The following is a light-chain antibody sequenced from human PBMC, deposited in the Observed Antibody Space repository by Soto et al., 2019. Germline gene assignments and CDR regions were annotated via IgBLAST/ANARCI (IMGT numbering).Light chain of an antibody. CDR3: QQYNYFWA. Sequence: DIQMTQSPSTLSASVGDRVTITCRASQSLSSGLAWYQQKPGKAPKLLIYDASNLESGVPSRFSGGGSGTEFSLTISSLQPDDFATYYCQQYNYFWAFGQGTRVEIK. J-gene: IGKJ1*01. V-gene: IGKV1-5*01. CDR2: DAS. CDR1: QSLSSG.